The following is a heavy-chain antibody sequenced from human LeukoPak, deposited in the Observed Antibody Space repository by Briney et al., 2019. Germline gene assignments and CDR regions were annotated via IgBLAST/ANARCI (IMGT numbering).Heavy chain of an antibody. V-gene: IGHV3-23*01. CDR3: AKAHNGGYCCSTSCPGNY. J-gene: IGHJ4*02. D-gene: IGHD2-2*01. Sequence: GGSLRLSCAASGFTFSSYAMSWVRQAPGKGLEWVSAISGSGGSTYYADSVKGRFTISRDNSKNTLYLQMNSLRAEDTAVYYCAKAHNGGYCCSTSCPGNYWGQGTLVTVSS. CDR2: ISGSGGST. CDR1: GFTFSSYA.